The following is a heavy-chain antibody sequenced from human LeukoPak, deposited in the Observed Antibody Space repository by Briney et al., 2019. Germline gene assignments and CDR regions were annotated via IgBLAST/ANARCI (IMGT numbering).Heavy chain of an antibody. CDR1: GFTFSSYA. J-gene: IGHJ5*02. V-gene: IGHV3-48*02. Sequence: GGSLRLSCAASGFTFSSYAMAWVRQAPGKGLEWLSYISSSSKINYTDSVKGRFTISRDNAKNSLYLQMNSLRDEDTAVYYCARSANPGVHDFDPWGQGTLVTVSS. CDR2: ISSSSKI. CDR3: ARSANPGVHDFDP. D-gene: IGHD6-6*01.